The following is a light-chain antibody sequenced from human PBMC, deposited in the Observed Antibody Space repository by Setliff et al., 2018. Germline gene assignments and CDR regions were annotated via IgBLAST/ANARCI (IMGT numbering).Light chain of an antibody. CDR2: DVD. Sequence: QSVLTQPPSASGSPGQSVTITCTGSTSDIGLYMYVSWYQQHPDKAPKLIIFDVDKRPSGVSDRFSGSKSGNTASLTISGLHPDDEADYFCCSYAGNDRHVFGNGTKVTVL. CDR1: TSDIGLYMY. CDR3: CSYAGNDRHV. V-gene: IGLV2-8*01. J-gene: IGLJ1*01.